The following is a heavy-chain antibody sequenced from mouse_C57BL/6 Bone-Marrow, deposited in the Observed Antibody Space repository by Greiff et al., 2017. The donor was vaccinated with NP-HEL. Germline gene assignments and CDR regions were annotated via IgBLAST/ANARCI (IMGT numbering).Heavy chain of an antibody. J-gene: IGHJ4*01. CDR2: IDPENGDT. CDR1: GFNIKDDY. V-gene: IGHV14-4*01. Sequence: EVKLVESGAELVRPGASVKLSCTASGFNIKDDYMHWEKQRPEQGLEWIGWIDPENGDTEYASKFQGKATITADTSSNTAYLQLSSLTSEDTAVYYCTTRGYDAMDYWGQGTSVTVSS. CDR3: TTRGYDAMDY. D-gene: IGHD3-3*01.